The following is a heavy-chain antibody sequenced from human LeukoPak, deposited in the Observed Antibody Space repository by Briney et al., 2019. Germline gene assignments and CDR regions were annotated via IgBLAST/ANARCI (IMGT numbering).Heavy chain of an antibody. J-gene: IGHJ4*02. V-gene: IGHV3-73*01. CDR2: IRSKANSYAT. CDR3: TRHLTGFSGFR. Sequence: PGGSLRLSCAASGFTFSGSAMHWVRQASGKGLEWVGRIRSKANSYATAYAASVKGRFTITRDDSKNTAYLQMNSLKTEDTAVYYCTRHLTGFSGFRWGQGTLVTVSS. D-gene: IGHD1-14*01. CDR1: GFTFSGSA.